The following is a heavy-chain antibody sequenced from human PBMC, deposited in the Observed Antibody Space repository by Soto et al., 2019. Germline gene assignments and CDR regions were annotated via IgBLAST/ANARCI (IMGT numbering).Heavy chain of an antibody. CDR1: GGSINVGGYY. V-gene: IGHV4-31*03. CDR3: EGERVDTAANGFLVF. D-gene: IGHD5-18*01. J-gene: IGHJ4*02. CDR2: IYHDGGT. Sequence: QVQLQESGPGLVKPSQTLSLTCTVSGGSINVGGYYWSWIRQLPGRGLEWIGFIYHDGGTYYNPSLKTRVTMSQDASKNQFSVRLNSATAADTAVYYCEGERVDTAANGFLVFWGQGALVTVSS.